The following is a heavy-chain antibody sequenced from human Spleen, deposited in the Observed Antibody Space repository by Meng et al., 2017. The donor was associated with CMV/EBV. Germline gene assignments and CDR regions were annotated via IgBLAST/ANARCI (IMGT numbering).Heavy chain of an antibody. J-gene: IGHJ5*02. CDR3: ARGLENWLDP. Sequence: VSCKASGYTFTGYYRHWVRQAPGQGLEWMGWINPNSGGTNYAQKCQGRVTMTRDTSIITAYMELSSLTSDDAAVYYCARGLENWLDPWGHGTLVTVSS. CDR2: INPNSGGT. V-gene: IGHV1-2*02. D-gene: IGHD3-16*01. CDR1: GYTFTGYY.